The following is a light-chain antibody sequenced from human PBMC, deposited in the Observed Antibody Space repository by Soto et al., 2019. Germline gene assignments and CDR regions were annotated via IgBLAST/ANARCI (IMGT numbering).Light chain of an antibody. Sequence: DIQMTQSPSSLSASVGDRVTLTCRASQDISQYLAWYQQRPGKVPKLLLYYASTLPSAVPSRFSGSGSGTEFTLTISSLQPEDVATYYCLNYNKDAPRTFGQGTKVEI. CDR2: YAS. V-gene: IGKV1-27*01. J-gene: IGKJ1*01. CDR3: LNYNKDAPRT. CDR1: QDISQY.